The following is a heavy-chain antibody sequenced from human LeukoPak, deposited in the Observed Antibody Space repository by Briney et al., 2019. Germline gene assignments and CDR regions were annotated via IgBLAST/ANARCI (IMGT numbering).Heavy chain of an antibody. D-gene: IGHD3-9*01. CDR1: GFTFRDYG. J-gene: IGHJ4*02. V-gene: IGHV3-30*18. CDR3: AKVDRGYFDWLLP. Sequence: GGSLRLSCAASGFTFRDYGIHWVRQAPGKGLEWVAVITYDGSKQYYADSVKGRFTVTRDDSKSTVYLQMNSLRSEDTAVYYCAKVDRGYFDWLLPWGQGTLVTVSS. CDR2: ITYDGSKQ.